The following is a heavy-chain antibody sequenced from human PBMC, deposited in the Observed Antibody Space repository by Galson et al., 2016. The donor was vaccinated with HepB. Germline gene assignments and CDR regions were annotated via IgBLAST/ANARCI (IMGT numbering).Heavy chain of an antibody. D-gene: IGHD6-19*01. J-gene: IGHJ4*02. CDR1: NYSISSGYF. Sequence: SETLSLTCTVSNYSISSGYFWGWIRQPPGKGLEWIGRIYHSGTTFYHPSLKSRVTKSVDTSKNQFSLRLRSVTAADTAVYYCARVWVAGFYYFDYWGRGTLVTVSS. CDR2: IYHSGTT. V-gene: IGHV4-38-2*02. CDR3: ARVWVAGFYYFDY.